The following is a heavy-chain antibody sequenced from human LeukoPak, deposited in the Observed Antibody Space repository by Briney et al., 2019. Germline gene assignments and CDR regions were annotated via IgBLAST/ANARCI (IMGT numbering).Heavy chain of an antibody. V-gene: IGHV1-8*02. J-gene: IGHJ6*02. CDR3: ARSPYCYDSRRTYYYYYGMDV. CDR2: MNPNSGNT. D-gene: IGHD3-22*01. CDR1: GYTFTSYD. Sequence: ASVKVSCKASGYTFTSYDINWVRQATGQGLEWMGWMNPNSGNTGYAQKFQGRVTMTRNTSISTAYMELSSLRSEDTAVYYCARSPYCYDSRRTYYYYYGMDVWGQGTTVTVSS.